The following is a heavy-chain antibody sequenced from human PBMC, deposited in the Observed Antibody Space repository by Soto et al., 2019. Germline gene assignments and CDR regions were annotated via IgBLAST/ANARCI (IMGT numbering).Heavy chain of an antibody. CDR2: IIPIIGII. Sequence: QVQLVQSGAEVKKPGSSVKVSCKASGGTFSTYTITWVRQAPGQGLEWMGRIIPIIGIINYAQKCQGRVNSSADKFTGTAYMELTGLRSDDTAVYYCAGDPDSHYNDSHAYSYPWGQGTLVTVSS. D-gene: IGHD3-16*01. CDR1: GGTFSTYT. V-gene: IGHV1-69*08. J-gene: IGHJ5*02. CDR3: AGDPDSHYNDSHAYSYP.